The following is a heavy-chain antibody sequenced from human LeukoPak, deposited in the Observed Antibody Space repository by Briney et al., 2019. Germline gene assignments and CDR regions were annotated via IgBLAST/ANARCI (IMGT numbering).Heavy chain of an antibody. V-gene: IGHV4-34*09. CDR1: GDSFNRHF. CDR3: ARGSALDGYCAAGACNSAYFDH. J-gene: IGHJ4*02. CDR2: VNYRGSS. Sequence: SETLSLTCAVYGDSFNRHFWSWLRQSPGRGLEWIGEVNYRGSSIYSPSVKTRVTVSVDTSKKQISLTLKSVTAADTATYFCARGSALDGYCAAGACNSAYFDHWGQGTPVIVTA. D-gene: IGHD2-2*03.